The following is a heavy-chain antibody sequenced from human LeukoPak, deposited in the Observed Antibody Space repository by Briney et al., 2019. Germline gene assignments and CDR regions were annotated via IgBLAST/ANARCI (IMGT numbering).Heavy chain of an antibody. CDR1: GYTFTSYD. CDR2: MNPNSGNT. J-gene: IGHJ4*02. D-gene: IGHD3-22*01. Sequence: GASVKVSCKASGYTFTSYDINWVRQATGQGLEWMGWMNPNSGNTGYAQKFQGRVTMTRNTSISTAYMELSSLRSDDTAVYYCAREESYYYDSSGYYGYFDYWGQGTLVTVSS. V-gene: IGHV1-8*01. CDR3: AREESYYYDSSGYYGYFDY.